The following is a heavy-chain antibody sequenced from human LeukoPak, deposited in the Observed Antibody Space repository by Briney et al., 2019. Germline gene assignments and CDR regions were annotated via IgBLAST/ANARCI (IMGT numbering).Heavy chain of an antibody. CDR1: GGSISSSSYY. D-gene: IGHD2-21*02. Sequence: PSETLSLTCTVSGGSISSSSYYWGWIRQPPGKGLEWIGSIYYSGSTYYNPSLKSRVTISVDTSKNQFSLKLSSVTAADTAVYYCARLKVPGGDSLYYFDYWGQGTLVTVSS. CDR2: IYYSGST. J-gene: IGHJ4*02. V-gene: IGHV4-39*01. CDR3: ARLKVPGGDSLYYFDY.